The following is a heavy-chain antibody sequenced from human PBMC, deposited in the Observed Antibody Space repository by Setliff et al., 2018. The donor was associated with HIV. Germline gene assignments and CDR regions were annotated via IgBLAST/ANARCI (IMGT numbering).Heavy chain of an antibody. J-gene: IGHJ6*03. D-gene: IGHD6-13*01. CDR2: IYSGDST. CDR3: ARAPGSSWYRAAYYYMDV. V-gene: IGHV3-53*01. CDR1: GFTVSSNY. Sequence: GESLKISCAASGFTVSSNYMSWVRQAPGKGLECISIIYSGDSTYYADSVKGRFTVSRDNSKNTLYLQMNSLRAEDTAVYYCARAPGSSWYRAAYYYMDVWGKGTTVTVSS.